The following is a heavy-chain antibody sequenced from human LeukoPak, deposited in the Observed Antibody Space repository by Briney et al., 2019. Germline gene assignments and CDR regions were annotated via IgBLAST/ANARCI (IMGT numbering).Heavy chain of an antibody. Sequence: LPGGSLRLSCAASGFTFSSHWMTWVRQAPGKGLEWVANINRDGSERYYVDSVKGRFTISRDDAKSSLYLQMNSLRAEDTAVYYCARRNAMDVWGQGTTVIVFS. CDR3: ARRNAMDV. V-gene: IGHV3-7*03. J-gene: IGHJ6*02. CDR1: GFTFSSHW. CDR2: INRDGSER.